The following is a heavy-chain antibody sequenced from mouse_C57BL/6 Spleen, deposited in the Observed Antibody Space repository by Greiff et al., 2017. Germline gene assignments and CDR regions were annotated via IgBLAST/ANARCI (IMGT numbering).Heavy chain of an antibody. CDR3: ARRAYYSKGAWFAY. V-gene: IGHV1-26*01. J-gene: IGHJ3*01. CDR1: GYTFTDYY. Sequence: EVQLQQSGPELVKPGASVKISCKASGYTFTDYYMNWVKQSHGKSLEWIGDINPNNGGTSYNQKFKGKATLTVDKSSSTAYMELRSLTSEDSAVYYCARRAYYSKGAWFAYWGQGTLVTVSA. D-gene: IGHD2-5*01. CDR2: INPNNGGT.